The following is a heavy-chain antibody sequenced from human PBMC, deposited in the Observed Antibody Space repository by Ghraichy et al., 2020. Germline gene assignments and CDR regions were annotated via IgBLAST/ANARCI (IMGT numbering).Heavy chain of an antibody. D-gene: IGHD5-12*01. V-gene: IGHV4-34*01. CDR1: GGSFSGYY. CDR2: INHSGST. CDR3: ARERKGDGKIVAENWFDP. J-gene: IGHJ5*02. Sequence: SETLSLTCAVYGGSFSGYYWSWIRQPPGKGLEWIGEINHSGSTNYNPSLKSRVTISVDTSKNQFSLKLSSVTAADTAVYYCARERKGDGKIVAENWFDPWGQGTLVTVSS.